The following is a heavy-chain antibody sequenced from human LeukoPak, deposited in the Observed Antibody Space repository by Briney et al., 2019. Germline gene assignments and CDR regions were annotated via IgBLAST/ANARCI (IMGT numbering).Heavy chain of an antibody. V-gene: IGHV4-34*01. D-gene: IGHD6-13*01. CDR3: AGSSWIHYYYYGMDV. Sequence: SETLSLTCPSYGGPFRVYYWAWFPRPPGKGLEWIGEINRSGSTNYNPSLKSRATISVDTSKNQFSLKLSSVTAADTAVYYCAGSSWIHYYYYGMDVWGQGTTVTVSS. CDR1: GGPFRVYY. CDR2: INRSGST. J-gene: IGHJ6*02.